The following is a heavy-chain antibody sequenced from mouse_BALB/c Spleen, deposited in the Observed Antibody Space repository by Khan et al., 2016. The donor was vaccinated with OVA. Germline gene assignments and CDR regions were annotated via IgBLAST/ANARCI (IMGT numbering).Heavy chain of an antibody. CDR2: VNPNTGGS. V-gene: IGHV1-26*01. D-gene: IGHD2-14*01. Sequence: VQLQQSGPDLVKPGASVKISCKASGYSFTLYYMTWVKQSHGKSLEWIGRVNPNTGGSDYNQEFKGKAILTVDKSSNTAYMELHSLTSEDSAVYYCARGYDFFAFWGQGTLVTVSA. CDR1: GYSFTLYY. CDR3: ARGYDFFAF. J-gene: IGHJ3*01.